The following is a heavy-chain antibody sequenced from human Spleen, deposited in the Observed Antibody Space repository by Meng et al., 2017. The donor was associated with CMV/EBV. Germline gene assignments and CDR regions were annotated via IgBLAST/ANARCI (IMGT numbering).Heavy chain of an antibody. V-gene: IGHV3-21*01. J-gene: IGHJ6*02. CDR3: ARDSSSYGMDV. CDR1: GFIFSRYS. D-gene: IGHD6-6*01. Sequence: GGSLRLSCTVSGFIFSRYSMSWVRQAPGKGLEWVSSISTSSSDIYYADSLKGRFTISRDNSKKSLYLQMNSLRAEDTAVYFCARDSSSYGMDVWGQGTTVTVSS. CDR2: ISTSSSDI.